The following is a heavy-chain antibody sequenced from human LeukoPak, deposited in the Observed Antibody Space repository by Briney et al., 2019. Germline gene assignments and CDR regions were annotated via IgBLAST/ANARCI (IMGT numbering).Heavy chain of an antibody. J-gene: IGHJ5*02. CDR2: IYYSGNT. D-gene: IGHD4-11*01. Sequence: SETLSLTCTVSGGSISSGGYYRSWIRQHPGKGLEWIGYIYYSGNTYYSPSLKRRLTISIETSKNQFSLKLRSVTAADTAVYYCARGQDDYSSFYTWFDPWGQGTLVTVSS. V-gene: IGHV4-31*03. CDR1: GGSISSGGYY. CDR3: ARGQDDYSSFYTWFDP.